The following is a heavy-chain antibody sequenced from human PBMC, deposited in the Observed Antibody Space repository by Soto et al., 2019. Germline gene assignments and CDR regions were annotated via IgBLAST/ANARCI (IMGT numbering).Heavy chain of an antibody. V-gene: IGHV1-69*13. J-gene: IGHJ4*02. Sequence: ASVKVSCKASGGLFSTYAISWVRQAPGQGLEWMGGIIPVFATTYYAEKFEGRVTITADESTNTAYMELSSLRSEDTAMYYCARGDSGYVWFNEIWGQGTLVTVSS. D-gene: IGHD3-22*01. CDR3: ARGDSGYVWFNEI. CDR1: GGLFSTYA. CDR2: IIPVFATT.